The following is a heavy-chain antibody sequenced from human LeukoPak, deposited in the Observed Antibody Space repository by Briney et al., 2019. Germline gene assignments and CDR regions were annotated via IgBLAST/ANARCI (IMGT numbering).Heavy chain of an antibody. CDR3: ARAGGVLGYFDY. D-gene: IGHD3-10*01. V-gene: IGHV4-61*02. CDR2: RSGSGGT. J-gene: IGHJ4*02. Sequence: PSETLSLTCTVSGGSFSSANYYWTWIRQSAGKGLEWIGRRSGSGGTTYNPSLKSRITILLNMSNNQFSLRLNSVTAADTAVYYCARAGGVLGYFDYWGQGALVTVSS. CDR1: GGSFSSANYY.